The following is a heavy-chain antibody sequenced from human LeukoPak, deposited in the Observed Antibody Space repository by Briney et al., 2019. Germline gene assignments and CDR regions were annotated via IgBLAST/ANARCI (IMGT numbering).Heavy chain of an antibody. CDR1: GFTFNTYA. V-gene: IGHV3-30*18. J-gene: IGHJ3*02. Sequence: PGGSLRLSCVASGFTFNTYAMQWVRQVPGKGLEWVAYISFNGAETYYGDSVKGRFTISRDNSKNTLYLQMNSLRAEDTAVYYCAKAATATTGGDAFDIWGQGTMVTVSS. CDR3: AKAATATTGGDAFDI. D-gene: IGHD4-17*01. CDR2: ISFNGAET.